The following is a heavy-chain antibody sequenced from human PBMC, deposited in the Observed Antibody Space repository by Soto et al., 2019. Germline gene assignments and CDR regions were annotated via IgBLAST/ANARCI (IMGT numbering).Heavy chain of an antibody. V-gene: IGHV1-18*01. J-gene: IGHJ3*02. Sequence: ASVKVSCKASGYTFTRSGISWVRQAPGQGLEWMGWISTYNGDTNYAQTFQGRVTMTTDTSTSTVYMELSSLRSEDTAVYYCARSPGYFDAFDIWGQGTIVTVSS. CDR3: ARSPGYFDAFDI. D-gene: IGHD3-9*01. CDR2: ISTYNGDT. CDR1: GYTFTRSG.